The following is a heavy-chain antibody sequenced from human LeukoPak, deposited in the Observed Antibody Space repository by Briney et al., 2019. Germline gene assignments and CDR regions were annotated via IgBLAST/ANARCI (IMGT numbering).Heavy chain of an antibody. CDR2: IYHSGST. Sequence: PSETLSLTCTVSGYSISSGYYWGWIRQPPGKGLEWIGSIYHSGSTYYNPSLKSRVTISVDTSKNQFSLKLSSVTAADTAVYYCARARWGAAAGTRFDPWGQGTLVTVSS. V-gene: IGHV4-38-2*02. D-gene: IGHD6-13*01. J-gene: IGHJ5*02. CDR3: ARARWGAAAGTRFDP. CDR1: GYSISSGYY.